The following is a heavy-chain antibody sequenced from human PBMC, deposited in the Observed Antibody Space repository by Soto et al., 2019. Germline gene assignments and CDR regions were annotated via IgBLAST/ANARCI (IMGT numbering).Heavy chain of an antibody. CDR1: GFTFSSCG. V-gene: IGHV3-33*01. CDR2: IWFDGSNK. D-gene: IGHD6-6*01. Sequence: QVQLVESGGGVVQPGRSLRLSCAASGFTFSSCGIHWVRQAPGKGLEWVAVIWFDGSNKYYADSVKGRFTISRDNSKNTLYLQINTLRADDTAVYYCARGFPRRLIAAPFDYWGQGTLVTVSS. CDR3: ARGFPRRLIAAPFDY. J-gene: IGHJ4*02.